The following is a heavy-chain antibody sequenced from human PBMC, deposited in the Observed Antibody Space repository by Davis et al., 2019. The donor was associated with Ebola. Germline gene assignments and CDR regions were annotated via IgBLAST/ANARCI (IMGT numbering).Heavy chain of an antibody. CDR1: GFTFSGSV. CDR3: TSRIPGIAVAADY. Sequence: GESLKISCAASGFTFSGSVMHWVRQASGKGLEWVGRIRSKANSYATAYAASVKGRFTISRDDSKNTAYLQMNSLKTEDTAVYYCTSRIPGIAVAADYWGQGTLVTVSS. D-gene: IGHD6-19*01. V-gene: IGHV3-73*01. J-gene: IGHJ4*02. CDR2: IRSKANSYAT.